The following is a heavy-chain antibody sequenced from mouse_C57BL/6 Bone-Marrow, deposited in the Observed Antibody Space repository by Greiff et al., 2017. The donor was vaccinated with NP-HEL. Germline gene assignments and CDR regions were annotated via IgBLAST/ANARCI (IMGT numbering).Heavy chain of an antibody. CDR3: ARGDYYGSSYAMDY. Sequence: LMESGPELVKPGASVKISCKASGYAFSSSWMNWVKQRPGKGLEWIGRIYPGDGDTNYNGKFKGKATLTADKSSSTAYMQLSSLTSEDSAVYVCARGDYYGSSYAMDYWGQGTSVTVSS. CDR1: GYAFSSSW. D-gene: IGHD1-1*01. V-gene: IGHV1-82*01. CDR2: IYPGDGDT. J-gene: IGHJ4*01.